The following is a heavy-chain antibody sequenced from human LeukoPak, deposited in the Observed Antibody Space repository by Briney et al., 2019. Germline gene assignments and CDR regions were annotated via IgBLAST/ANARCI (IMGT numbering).Heavy chain of an antibody. CDR2: IIPIFGTA. J-gene: IGHJ4*02. CDR1: GGTFSSYA. V-gene: IGHV1-69*13. D-gene: IGHD3-22*01. CDR3: AGHYYDSSGYSTHFDY. Sequence: GASVKVSCKASGGTFSSYAISWVRQASGQGLEWMGGIIPIFGTANYAQKFQGRVTITADESTSTAYMELSSLRSEDTAVYYCAGHYYDSSGYSTHFDYWGQGTLITVSS.